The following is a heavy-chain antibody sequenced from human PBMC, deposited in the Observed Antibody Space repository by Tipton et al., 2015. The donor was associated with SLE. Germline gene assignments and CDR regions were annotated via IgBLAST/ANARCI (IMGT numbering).Heavy chain of an antibody. CDR3: ARGRGYLDWFDP. CDR1: GYYVTSDY. J-gene: IGHJ5*02. V-gene: IGHV4-38-2*02. Sequence: TLSLTCNVSGYYVTSDYWGWIRQSPAKGLEWLGNILHNGNTFYNPSLKSRITISIDTSKNQFSLNLSSVTAADTAVYYCARGRGYLDWFDPWGQGTLVTVSS. D-gene: IGHD6-13*01. CDR2: ILHNGNT.